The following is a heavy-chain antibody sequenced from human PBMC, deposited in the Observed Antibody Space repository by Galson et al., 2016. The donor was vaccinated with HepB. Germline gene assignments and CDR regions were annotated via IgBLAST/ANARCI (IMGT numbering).Heavy chain of an antibody. CDR2: ISGSGFST. V-gene: IGHV3-23*01. J-gene: IGHJ5*02. CDR3: VRVSEGNWFDP. CDR1: GFAFTTYA. Sequence: SLRLSCAVSGFAFTTYAMSWVRQAPGKGLECVSSISGSGFSTYYAGSVKGRFTISRDNSKNTMSLQMDGLRAEDTAVYYFVRVSEGNWFDPWGQGTLVTVSS.